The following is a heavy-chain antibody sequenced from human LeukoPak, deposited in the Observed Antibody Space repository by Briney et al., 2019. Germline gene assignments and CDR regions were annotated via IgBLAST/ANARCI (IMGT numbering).Heavy chain of an antibody. CDR2: VHYTWNT. D-gene: IGHD5/OR15-5a*01. J-gene: IGHJ6*02. CDR1: GGSIGSYH. CDR3: ARVASKGGMDV. Sequence: SETLSLTCSVSGGSIGSYHWSWIRQPPGKGLEWIGHVHYTWNTKYNPSLAGRVSISLDRSKNQFSLSLSSLTAADTAVYYCARVASKGGMDVWGQGTTVIVSS. V-gene: IGHV4-59*01.